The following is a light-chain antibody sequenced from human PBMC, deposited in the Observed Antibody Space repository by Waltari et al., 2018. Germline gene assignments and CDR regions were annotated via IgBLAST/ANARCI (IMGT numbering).Light chain of an antibody. CDR3: QQSYSAPFT. J-gene: IGKJ5*01. Sequence: DIQMTQSPSSLSASVEDRGPITCRASRAIDAFLNWYKQQPGKAPKLLIYDASTLQRGVPPRFSGTRIETDFSLTISDLQPEDFATYCCQQSYSAPFTFGRGTRLE. CDR2: DAS. CDR1: RAIDAF. V-gene: IGKV1-39*01.